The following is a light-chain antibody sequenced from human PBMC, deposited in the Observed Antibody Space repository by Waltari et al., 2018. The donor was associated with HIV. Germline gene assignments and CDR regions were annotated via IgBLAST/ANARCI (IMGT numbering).Light chain of an antibody. Sequence: QSALTQPASVSGSPGQSITISCTGTSSDVGSYNLVSWYQQHPGKAPKLMISEVNKRPSGVSKRFSGSKSGNTASLTISGLQAEDEADYYCSSYATAGTYVLFGGGTKLTVL. CDR3: SSYATAGTYVL. CDR1: SSDVGSYNL. V-gene: IGLV2-23*02. J-gene: IGLJ2*01. CDR2: EVN.